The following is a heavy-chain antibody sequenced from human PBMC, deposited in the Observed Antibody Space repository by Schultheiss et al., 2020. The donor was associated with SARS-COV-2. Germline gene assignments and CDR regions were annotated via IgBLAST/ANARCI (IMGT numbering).Heavy chain of an antibody. V-gene: IGHV1-3*01. D-gene: IGHD1-26*01. CDR1: GYTFTSYA. Sequence: ASVKVSCKASGYTFTSYAMHWVRQAPGQRLEWMGWINAGNGNTKYSQKFQGRVTITRDTSASTAYMELSSLRSEDTAVYYCARQGLIVGAYYFDYWGQGTLVTVSS. J-gene: IGHJ4*02. CDR3: ARQGLIVGAYYFDY. CDR2: INAGNGNT.